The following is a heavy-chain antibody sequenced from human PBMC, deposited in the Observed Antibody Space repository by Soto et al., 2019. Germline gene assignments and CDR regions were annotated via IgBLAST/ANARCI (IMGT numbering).Heavy chain of an antibody. J-gene: IGHJ4*02. V-gene: IGHV3-74*01. CDR1: GFTLGNYW. Sequence: EVQLVESGGGLVQSGGSLRLSCAASGFTLGNYWMHWVRQAPGKRLVWVSRINDYGTTINYAESVEGRFIISRDDAKSEVYLQMNNLRAEDSAVYYCARGGLEPFDYWGQGALVTVSS. CDR2: INDYGTTI. CDR3: ARGGLEPFDY. D-gene: IGHD1-1*01.